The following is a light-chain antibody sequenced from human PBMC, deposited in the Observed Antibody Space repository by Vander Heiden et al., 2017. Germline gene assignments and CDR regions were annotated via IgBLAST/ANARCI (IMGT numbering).Light chain of an antibody. V-gene: IGLV1-40*01. Sequence: QSVLTQPPSVSVAPGQRVTISCTGSSANIGVGSDVHWYQQLPGTAPKLLIYGNINRPSGVPDRFSGSKSGTSASLAITGLQAEDEADYYCQSYDSSLSGSHVVFGGGTKLTVL. CDR2: GNI. CDR1: SANIGVGSD. CDR3: QSYDSSLSGSHVV. J-gene: IGLJ2*01.